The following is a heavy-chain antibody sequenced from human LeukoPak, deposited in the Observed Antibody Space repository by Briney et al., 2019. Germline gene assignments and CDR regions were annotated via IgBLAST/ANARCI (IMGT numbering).Heavy chain of an antibody. CDR2: INHSGST. Sequence: PSETLSLTCAVYGGSFSGYYWTWIRQPPGKGLEWIGEINHSGSTNYNPSLKSRVTISVDTSKNQFSLKLSSVTAADTAVYYCARGARYYGSGRWRVYYFDYWGQGTLVTVSS. CDR3: ARGARYYGSGRWRVYYFDY. J-gene: IGHJ4*02. CDR1: GGSFSGYY. V-gene: IGHV4-34*01. D-gene: IGHD3-10*01.